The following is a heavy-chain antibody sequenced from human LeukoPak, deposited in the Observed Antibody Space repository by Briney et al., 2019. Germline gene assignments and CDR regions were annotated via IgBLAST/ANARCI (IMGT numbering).Heavy chain of an antibody. CDR2: INPNSGDT. Sequence: ASVKVSCKASGYTFTGYYMHWVRQAPGQGLEWMGWINPNSGDTNFAQEFQGRVTMTRDTSTSTAYMELSRLRSDDTAVYYCARSWCYYDSSGRGVYWFDPWGQGTLVTVSS. CDR1: GYTFTGYY. J-gene: IGHJ5*02. D-gene: IGHD3-22*01. V-gene: IGHV1-2*02. CDR3: ARSWCYYDSSGRGVYWFDP.